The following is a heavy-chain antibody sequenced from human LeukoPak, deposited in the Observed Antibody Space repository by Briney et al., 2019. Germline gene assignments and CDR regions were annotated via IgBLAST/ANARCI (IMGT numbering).Heavy chain of an antibody. J-gene: IGHJ4*02. CDR1: GFSLSSYA. Sequence: PGGSLRLSCTVSGFSLSSYAMSWVRRAPGKGLEWVSSISSSSSYIYYADSVKGRFTISRDNAKNSLYLQMNSLRAEDTAVYYCARDLQGMTYWGQGTLVTVSS. V-gene: IGHV3-21*01. CDR2: ISSSSSYI. CDR3: ARDLQGMTY.